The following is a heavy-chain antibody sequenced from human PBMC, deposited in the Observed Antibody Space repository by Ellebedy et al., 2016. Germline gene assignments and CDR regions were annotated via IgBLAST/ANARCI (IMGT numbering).Heavy chain of an antibody. CDR1: GYTFTSYG. CDR3: ARGDLGYCSSTSCYTGGLYYYYMDV. J-gene: IGHJ6*03. V-gene: IGHV1-2*02. D-gene: IGHD2-2*02. Sequence: ASVKVSXXASGYTFTSYGISWVRQAPGQGLEWMGWINPNSGGTNYAQKFQGRVTMTRDTSISTAYMELSRLRSDDTAVYYCARGDLGYCSSTSCYTGGLYYYYMDVWGKGTTVTVSS. CDR2: INPNSGGT.